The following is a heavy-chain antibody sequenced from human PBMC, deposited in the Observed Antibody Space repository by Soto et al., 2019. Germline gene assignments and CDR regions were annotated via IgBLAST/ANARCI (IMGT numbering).Heavy chain of an antibody. CDR3: ARELWFGELWDAFDI. CDR2: IYTSGST. CDR1: GGSISRYY. Sequence: QVQLQESGPGLVKPSETLSLTCTVSGGSISRYYWSWIRQPAVKGLEWIGRIYTSGSTNYNPSLQSRVTVSVETSKSQFSLRRSSVTAADTAVYYCARELWFGELWDAFDIWGQGTTVAVSS. V-gene: IGHV4-4*07. D-gene: IGHD3-10*01. J-gene: IGHJ3*02.